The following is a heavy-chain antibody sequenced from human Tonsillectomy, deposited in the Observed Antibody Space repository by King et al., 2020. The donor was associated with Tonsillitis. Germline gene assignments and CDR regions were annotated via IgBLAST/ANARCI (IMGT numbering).Heavy chain of an antibody. V-gene: IGHV3-74*01. CDR3: ASGRTLVGATTDPFDY. J-gene: IGHJ4*02. CDR2: INSDGSST. D-gene: IGHD1-26*01. CDR1: GFTFSSYW. Sequence: VQLVESGGGLVQPGGSLRLSCAASGFTFSSYWMHWVRQAPGKGLVWVSRINSDGSSTSYADSVKARFTISRDNAKNTLYLQMNSLRGEDTAVYYCASGRTLVGATTDPFDYWGQGTLVTVSS.